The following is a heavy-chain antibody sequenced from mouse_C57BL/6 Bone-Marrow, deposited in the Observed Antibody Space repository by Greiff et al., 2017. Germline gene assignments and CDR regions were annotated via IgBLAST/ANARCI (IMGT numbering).Heavy chain of an antibody. Sequence: DVMLVESGGGLVKPGGSLKLSCAASGFTFSSYAMSWVRQTPDKRLEWVATISDGGSYTYYPDNVKGRFTISRDNAKNNLYLQMSHLKSEDTAMYYWARDHDGSSYWYFDVWGTGTTVTVSS. D-gene: IGHD1-1*01. CDR3: ARDHDGSSYWYFDV. J-gene: IGHJ1*03. CDR1: GFTFSSYA. V-gene: IGHV5-4*01. CDR2: ISDGGSYT.